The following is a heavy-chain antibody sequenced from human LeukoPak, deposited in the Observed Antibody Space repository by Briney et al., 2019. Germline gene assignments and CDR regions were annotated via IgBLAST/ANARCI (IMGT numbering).Heavy chain of an antibody. Sequence: PGGSLRLSCAASGFTFSSYSMNWVRQAPGKGLEWVSYISSSSSTKYYADSVKGRFTISRDNAKNSLYLHMNSLRAEDTAVYYCARDPCSSTSCRRYYYYYYMDVWGKGTTVTVSS. CDR1: GFTFSSYS. CDR2: ISSSSSTK. D-gene: IGHD2-2*01. V-gene: IGHV3-48*04. CDR3: ARDPCSSTSCRRYYYYYYMDV. J-gene: IGHJ6*03.